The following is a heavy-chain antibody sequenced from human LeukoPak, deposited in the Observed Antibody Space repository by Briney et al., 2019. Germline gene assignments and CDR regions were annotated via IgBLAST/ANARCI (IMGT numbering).Heavy chain of an antibody. V-gene: IGHV1-24*01. J-gene: IGHJ6*02. CDR1: GYTLTELS. CDR2: FDPEDGET. D-gene: IGHD3-10*01. Sequence: ASVKVSCKVSGYTLTELSMHWARQAPGKGLEWMGGFDPEDGETIYAQKFQGRVTMTEDTSTDTAYMELSSLRSEDTAVYYCATDSALTMVRKWDGMDVWGQGTTVTVSS. CDR3: ATDSALTMVRKWDGMDV.